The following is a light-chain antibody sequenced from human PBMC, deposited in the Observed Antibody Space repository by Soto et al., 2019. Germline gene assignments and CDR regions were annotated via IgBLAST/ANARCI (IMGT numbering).Light chain of an antibody. V-gene: IGKV3-20*01. CDR3: QHYYSSPWT. J-gene: IGKJ1*01. Sequence: EIVLTQSPATLSLSPGERATLSCRASQSISSSYLAWYQQKPGEAPSLLIYGATSGAAGTPDRFGGSGSGTDFTLTISRLAHEDFAVYYCQHYYSSPWTFGLGTKVEIK. CDR2: GAT. CDR1: QSISSSY.